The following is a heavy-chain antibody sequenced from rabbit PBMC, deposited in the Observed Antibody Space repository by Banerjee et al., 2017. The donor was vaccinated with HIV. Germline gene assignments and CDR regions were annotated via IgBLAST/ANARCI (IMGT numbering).Heavy chain of an antibody. CDR2: IYAGSSGNT. V-gene: IGHV1S40*01. CDR3: ARDLAGVIGWNFGL. CDR1: GFTLSTYW. J-gene: IGHJ4*01. D-gene: IGHD4-1*01. Sequence: QSLEESGGDLVQPGGSLTLTCTASGFTLSTYWMCWVRQAPGKGLEWIACIYAGSSGNTVYATWAKGRFTISKTSWTTVTLQMTSLTAADTATYFCARDLAGVIGWNFGLWGQGTLVTVS.